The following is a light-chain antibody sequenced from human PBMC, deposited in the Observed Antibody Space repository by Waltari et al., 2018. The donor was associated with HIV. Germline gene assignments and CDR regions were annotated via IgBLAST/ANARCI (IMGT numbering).Light chain of an antibody. CDR1: SSVVGGYNI. CDR2: DVR. Sequence: QSALTLPASVSGSPGQSITISCTGTSSVVGGYNIVSWYQQHPGKAPKHMIYDVRNQPSGVSNRFSGSKSGNTASLTISGLQAEDEADYYCSSYTSSSTYVFGTGTKVTGL. V-gene: IGLV2-14*03. J-gene: IGLJ1*01. CDR3: SSYTSSSTYV.